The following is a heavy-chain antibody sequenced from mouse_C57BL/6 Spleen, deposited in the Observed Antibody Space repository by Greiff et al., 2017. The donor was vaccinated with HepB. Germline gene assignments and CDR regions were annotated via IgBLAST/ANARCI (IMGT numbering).Heavy chain of an antibody. CDR3: ARWGVTNYFDY. CDR1: GYTFTSYW. V-gene: IGHV1-52*01. Sequence: VQLQQPGAELVRPGSSVKLSCKASGYTFTSYWMHWVKQRPIQGLEWIGNIDPSDSETHYNQKFKDKATLTVDKSSSTAYMQLSSLTSEDSAVYYCARWGVTNYFDYWGQGTTLTVSS. J-gene: IGHJ2*01. D-gene: IGHD2-2*01. CDR2: IDPSDSET.